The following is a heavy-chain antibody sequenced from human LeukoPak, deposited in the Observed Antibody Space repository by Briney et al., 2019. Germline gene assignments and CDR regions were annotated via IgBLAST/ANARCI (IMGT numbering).Heavy chain of an antibody. CDR3: ARDRIGGYSYGFGT. CDR2: ISWNSGSI. Sequence: GGSLRLSCAASGFTFDDYAMHWVRQAPGKGLEWVSGISWNSGSIGYADSVKGRFTISRDSAKNSLYLQMNSLRAEDTAVYYCARDRIGGYSYGFGTWGQGTLVTVSS. J-gene: IGHJ5*02. CDR1: GFTFDDYA. D-gene: IGHD5-18*01. V-gene: IGHV3-9*01.